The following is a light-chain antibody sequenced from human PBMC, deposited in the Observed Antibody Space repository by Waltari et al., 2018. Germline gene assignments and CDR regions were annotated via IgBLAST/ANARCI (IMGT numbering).Light chain of an antibody. CDR3: QQYYNTRT. CDR1: QSVLYGFNNKNY. CDR2: WAS. J-gene: IGKJ2*02. V-gene: IGKV4-1*01. Sequence: DIVMTQSPDALAVSLGERATINCTSSQSVLYGFNNKNYLAWYQQKPGQPPKLLIYWASTRESGVPGRCSGSGSGTDFTLTINGLQAEDVAVYYCQQYYNTRTFGQGTRLEIK.